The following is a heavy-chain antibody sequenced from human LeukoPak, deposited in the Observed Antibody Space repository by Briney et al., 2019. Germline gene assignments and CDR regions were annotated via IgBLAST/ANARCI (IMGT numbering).Heavy chain of an antibody. V-gene: IGHV4-34*01. CDR3: ARMATIIHDY. J-gene: IGHJ4*02. CDR1: GGSFSGYY. Sequence: PSETLSLTCAVYGGSFSGYYWSWIRRPPGKGLEWIGEINHSGSTNYNPSLKSRVTISVDTSKNQFSLKLSSVTAADTAVYYCARMATIIHDYWGQGTLVTVSS. CDR2: INHSGST. D-gene: IGHD5-24*01.